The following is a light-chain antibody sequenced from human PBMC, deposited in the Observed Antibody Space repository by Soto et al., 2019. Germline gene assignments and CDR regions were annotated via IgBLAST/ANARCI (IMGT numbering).Light chain of an antibody. V-gene: IGKV1-5*03. CDR2: QAS. CDR3: QQYKRFSPG. CDR1: QSISSW. J-gene: IGKJ2*03. Sequence: DIQMTQSPSTLSLSVGDRVTITCRASQSISSWLAWYQQKPGKAPKLLIYQASRLEDGVTSRFSGSGSGTEFTITSSGLQDYEFASYYSQQYKRFSPGFGQGTKLEIK.